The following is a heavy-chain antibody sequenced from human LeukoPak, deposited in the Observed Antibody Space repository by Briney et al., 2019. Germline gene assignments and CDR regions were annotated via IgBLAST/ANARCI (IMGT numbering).Heavy chain of an antibody. CDR2: ISGIGGST. V-gene: IGHV3-23*01. D-gene: IGHD3-10*01. CDR1: GVTISRNA. CDR3: ENQDDSGSYYNVAFGAFDI. Sequence: GGCLRLSCAASGVTISRNATSWVRQAPGKGLEWVSCISGIGGSTYIADYVKGLFTISRVKTKNTLYLQMNSLRAEDTAVYYCENQDDSGSYYNVAFGAFDIWGQGTMVTVSS. J-gene: IGHJ3*02.